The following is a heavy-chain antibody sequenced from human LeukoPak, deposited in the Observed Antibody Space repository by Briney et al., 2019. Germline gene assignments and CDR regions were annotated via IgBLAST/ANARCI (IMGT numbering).Heavy chain of an antibody. CDR3: ARGPPPNGGCFWYIDL. Sequence: PGGSLRLSCAASGFTFSSHWMSWVRQAPGKGLEWVANIKQDGSEKYYVDSVKGRFTISRDNAKNSLYLQMNTLRVEDTAVYYCARGPPPNGGCFWYIDLWGRGTLVTVSS. V-gene: IGHV3-7*01. CDR2: IKQDGSEK. J-gene: IGHJ2*01. D-gene: IGHD2-15*01. CDR1: GFTFSSHW.